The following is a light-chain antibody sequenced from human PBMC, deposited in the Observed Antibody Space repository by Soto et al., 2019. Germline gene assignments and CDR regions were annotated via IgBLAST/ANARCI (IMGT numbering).Light chain of an antibody. CDR1: SSDFGSYNL. J-gene: IGLJ1*01. V-gene: IGLV2-23*01. Sequence: QSALTQPASVSGSPGQSITISCTGTSSDFGSYNLVSWYQQHPGKAPKLMIYEGSKRPSGVSNRFSGSKSGNTASLTISGLQAEDEADYYCCSYAGSSTPYVFGTGTKVT. CDR2: EGS. CDR3: CSYAGSSTPYV.